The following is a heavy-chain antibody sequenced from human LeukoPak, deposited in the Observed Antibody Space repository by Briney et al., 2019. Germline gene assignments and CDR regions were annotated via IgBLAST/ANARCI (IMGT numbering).Heavy chain of an antibody. D-gene: IGHD1-26*01. V-gene: IGHV1-69*13. CDR3: ARDRYSGSSRYYYGMDV. CDR1: GGTFSSYA. CDR2: IIPIFGTA. J-gene: IGHJ6*02. Sequence: ASVKVSCKASGGTFSSYAISWVRQAPGQGLEWMGGIIPIFGTANYAQKFQGRVTITADESTSTAYMELSSLRSEDTAVYYCARDRYSGSSRYYYGMDVWGQGTTVTVSS.